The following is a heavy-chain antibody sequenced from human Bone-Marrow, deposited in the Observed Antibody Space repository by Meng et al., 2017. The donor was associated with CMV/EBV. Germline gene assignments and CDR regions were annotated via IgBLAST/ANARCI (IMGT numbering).Heavy chain of an antibody. CDR3: ARETGSKDFDY. V-gene: IGHV1-2*02. D-gene: IGHD1-1*01. Sequence: ASVKVSCKASGYTFTGYYMHWVRQAPGQGLEWMGWINPNSGGTNYAQKFQGRVTMTRDTSISTAYMELSSLRSEDTAVYYCARETGSKDFDYWGQGTLVTVSS. J-gene: IGHJ4*02. CDR2: INPNSGGT. CDR1: GYTFTGYY.